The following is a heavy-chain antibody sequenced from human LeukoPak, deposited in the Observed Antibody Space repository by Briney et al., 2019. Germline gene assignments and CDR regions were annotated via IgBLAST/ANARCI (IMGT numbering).Heavy chain of an antibody. Sequence: GGSLRLSCAASGFTVSSDCMSWVRQAPGKGLEWVANIKQDGDEKYYVDSVKGRFTISRDNAKNSLYLQMNSLRAEDTAVYYCARDSAAAGTPFDYWGQGTLVTVSS. CDR1: GFTVSSDC. CDR3: ARDSAAAGTPFDY. D-gene: IGHD6-13*01. J-gene: IGHJ4*02. V-gene: IGHV3-7*01. CDR2: IKQDGDEK.